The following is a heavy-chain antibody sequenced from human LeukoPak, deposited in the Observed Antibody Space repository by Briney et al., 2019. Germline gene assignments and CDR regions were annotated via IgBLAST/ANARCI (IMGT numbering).Heavy chain of an antibody. CDR3: ARPLRHYDFWSGPFDY. CDR2: IYYSGST. Sequence: SETLSLTCTVSGGSISSSSYYWGWIRQPPGKGLEWIGSIYYSGSTYYNPSLKSRVTISVDTSKNQFSLKLSSVTAADTAVYYCARPLRHYDFWSGPFDYWGQGTLVTVSS. CDR1: GGSISSSSYY. V-gene: IGHV4-39*01. J-gene: IGHJ4*02. D-gene: IGHD3-3*01.